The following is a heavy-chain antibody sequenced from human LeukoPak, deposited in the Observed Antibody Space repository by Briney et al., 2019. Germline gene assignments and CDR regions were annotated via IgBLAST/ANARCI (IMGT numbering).Heavy chain of an antibody. D-gene: IGHD2-2*01. CDR1: GFTFSSYG. CDR2: ISSDGGNK. Sequence: GGSLRLSCAASGFTFSSYGVHWVRQAPGKGLEWVAVISSDGGNKYYADSVKGRFTISRDNSKNTLSLQMNSLRAEDTAVYYCAKSIYSSTSCHDFWGQGTLVTVSS. CDR3: AKSIYSSTSCHDF. J-gene: IGHJ4*02. V-gene: IGHV3-30*18.